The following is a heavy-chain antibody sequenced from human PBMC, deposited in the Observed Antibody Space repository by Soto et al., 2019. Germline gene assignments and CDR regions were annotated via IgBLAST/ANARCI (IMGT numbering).Heavy chain of an antibody. J-gene: IGHJ4*02. CDR1: GGSISSCY. D-gene: IGHD2-8*02. CDR3: ARDKITGLFDY. CDR2: IYYSATT. V-gene: IGHV4-59*12. Sequence: SATLSLTCTFSGGSISSCYWSWIRQPPGKGLEWIGYIYYSATTNYNPSLKSRVTISVDTSKNQFSLKLTSVTASDTAVYYCARDKITGLFDYWGQGTLVTVS.